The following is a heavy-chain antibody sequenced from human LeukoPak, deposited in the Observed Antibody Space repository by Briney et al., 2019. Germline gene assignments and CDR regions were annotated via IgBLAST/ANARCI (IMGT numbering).Heavy chain of an antibody. CDR1: GFTFSSYA. Sequence: GGSLRLSCAASGFTFSSYAMSWVREAPGKGLEWVSAISGSGGSTYYADSVKGRFTISRDNSKNTLYLQMNSLRAEDTAVYYCAKDPLLWFGEFDYWGQGTLVTVSS. CDR2: ISGSGGST. D-gene: IGHD3-10*01. V-gene: IGHV3-23*01. J-gene: IGHJ4*02. CDR3: AKDPLLWFGEFDY.